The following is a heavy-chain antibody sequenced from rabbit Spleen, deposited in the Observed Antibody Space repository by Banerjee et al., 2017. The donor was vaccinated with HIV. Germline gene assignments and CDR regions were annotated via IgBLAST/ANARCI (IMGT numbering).Heavy chain of an antibody. J-gene: IGHJ6*01. CDR2: IEGGSSSFT. D-gene: IGHD8-1*01. CDR3: ARDTASSFSSYGMDL. Sequence: QSLEESGGDLVKPGASLTLTCTASGFTLSSGYYMCWVRQAPGKGLEWIACIEGGSSSFTYFASWAKGRFTISKTSSTTVTLQMTSLTAADTATYFCARDTASSFSSYGMDLWGPGTLVTVS. V-gene: IGHV1S40*01. CDR1: GFTLSSGYY.